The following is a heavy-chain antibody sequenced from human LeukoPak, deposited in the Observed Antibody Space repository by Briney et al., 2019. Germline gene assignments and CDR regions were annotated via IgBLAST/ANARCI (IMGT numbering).Heavy chain of an antibody. V-gene: IGHV3-30-3*01. Sequence: GGSLRLSCAASGFTFSSYAMHWVRQAPGKGLEWVAVISYDGSNKYYADSVKGRFTISRDNSKNTLYLQMNSLRAEDTAVYYCASNGYCSGGSCYLLDYWGQGTLVTVSS. J-gene: IGHJ4*02. D-gene: IGHD2-15*01. CDR3: ASNGYCSGGSCYLLDY. CDR2: ISYDGSNK. CDR1: GFTFSSYA.